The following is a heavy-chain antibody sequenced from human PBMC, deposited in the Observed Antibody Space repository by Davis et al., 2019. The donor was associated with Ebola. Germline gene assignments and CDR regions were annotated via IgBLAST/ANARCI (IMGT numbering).Heavy chain of an antibody. V-gene: IGHV3-23*01. Sequence: PGGSLRLSCAASGFTFNIYAMSWVRQAPGKGLEWVSTISGGGGRTYYADSVKGRFTISRDNSKNTLYLQMNSLRAEDTAVYYCAKDATMTTVILYYYYGMDVWGQGTTVTVSS. CDR3: AKDATMTTVILYYYYGMDV. J-gene: IGHJ6*02. D-gene: IGHD4-17*01. CDR2: ISGGGGRT. CDR1: GFTFNIYA.